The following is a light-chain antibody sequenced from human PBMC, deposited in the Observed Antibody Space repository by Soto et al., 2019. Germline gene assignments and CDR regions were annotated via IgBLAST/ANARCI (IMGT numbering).Light chain of an antibody. CDR1: QSIDVW. J-gene: IGKJ1*01. Sequence: DIQMTQSPSTLSASLGDRVTITCRATQSIDVWLAWYQQRPGKAPKLLIYQASRLESGVPSRFSGSRSGTEFTLPISSLQPDDFAAYYCLPSKTYPWTFGQGTQVEIK. CDR2: QAS. CDR3: LPSKTYPWT. V-gene: IGKV1-5*03.